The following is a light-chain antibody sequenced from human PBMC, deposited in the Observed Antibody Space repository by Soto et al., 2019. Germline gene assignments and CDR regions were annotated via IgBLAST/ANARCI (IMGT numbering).Light chain of an antibody. J-gene: IGKJ5*01. V-gene: IGKV3-20*01. CDR1: QTVSSNY. CDR2: GAS. CDR3: QQYTGPPTT. Sequence: EIVLTQSPGTLSLSPGERATLSCRASQTVSSNYLAWCQPRPGQAPRLLIYGASTRAAGIPDRFSGSGSGTDFTLTITRLEPEDSAVYFCQQYTGPPTTFGQGTRLEIK.